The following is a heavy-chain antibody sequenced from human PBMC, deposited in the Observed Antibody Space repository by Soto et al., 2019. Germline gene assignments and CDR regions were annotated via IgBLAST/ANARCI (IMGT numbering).Heavy chain of an antibody. CDR1: GFTFSSYA. CDR2: ISYDGSNK. D-gene: IGHD6-13*01. Sequence: GGSLRLSCAASGFTFSSYAMHWVRQAPGKGLEWVAVISYDGSNKYYADSVKGRFTISRDNSKNTLYLQMNSLRAEDTDVYYCARSIAAAGDYWGQGTLVTVS. J-gene: IGHJ4*02. V-gene: IGHV3-30-3*01. CDR3: ARSIAAAGDY.